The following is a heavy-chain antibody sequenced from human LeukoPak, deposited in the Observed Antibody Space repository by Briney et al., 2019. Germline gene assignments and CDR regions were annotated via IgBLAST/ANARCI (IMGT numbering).Heavy chain of an antibody. CDR1: GFSVGNSG. Sequence: GGPLRLSCAVSGFSVGNSGMSWVRQAPAKGLEWISAISVDGETTYYADSVKGRFIISRDNSKNTLFLQLSSLRAEDTAVYYCAQGYSSGWYPNWGQGSLVSVSS. V-gene: IGHV3-23*01. J-gene: IGHJ4*02. CDR3: AQGYSSGWYPN. CDR2: ISVDGETT. D-gene: IGHD6-19*01.